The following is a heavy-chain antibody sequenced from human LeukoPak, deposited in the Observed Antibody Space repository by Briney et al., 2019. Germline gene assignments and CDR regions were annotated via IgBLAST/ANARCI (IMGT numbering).Heavy chain of an antibody. Sequence: GASVKVSCKASGGTFSSYAISWVRQAPGRGLEWMGRIIPILGIANYAQKFQGRVTMTRDTSISTVYMELSRLRSDDTAVYYCARGSLAAAGNRRNWFDPWGQGTLVTVSS. V-gene: IGHV1-69*04. CDR3: ARGSLAAAGNRRNWFDP. D-gene: IGHD6-13*01. J-gene: IGHJ5*02. CDR2: IIPILGIA. CDR1: GGTFSSYA.